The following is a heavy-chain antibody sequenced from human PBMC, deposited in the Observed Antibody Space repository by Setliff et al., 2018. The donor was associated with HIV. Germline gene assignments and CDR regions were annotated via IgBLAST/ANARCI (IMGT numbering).Heavy chain of an antibody. J-gene: IGHJ6*03. CDR1: GYSFASYG. V-gene: IGHV1-18*01. CDR3: ARGPYCSSSTCYGPLYYYYYRDV. Sequence: ASVKVSCKASGYSFASYGITWVRQAPGQGLEWMGWISTYNGNTNYAQNLQTRVTMTSEISTTTAYMELRSLRSDDTAVYYCARGPYCSSSTCYGPLYYYYYRDVWGKGTTVTVSS. D-gene: IGHD2-2*01. CDR2: ISTYNGNT.